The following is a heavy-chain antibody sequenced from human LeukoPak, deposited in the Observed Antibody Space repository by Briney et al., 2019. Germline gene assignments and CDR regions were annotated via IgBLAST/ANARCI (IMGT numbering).Heavy chain of an antibody. V-gene: IGHV3-23*01. D-gene: IGHD3-22*01. CDR3: AKREYYYDSSGYLDY. CDR2: ISGSGGST. J-gene: IGHJ4*02. Sequence: GGSLRLSCAASGFTLSSYAMSWVRQAPGKGLEWVSAISGSGGSTFYADSVKGRFTISRHNSKNTLYLQMNSLRVEDTAVYYCAKREYYYDSSGYLDYWGQGTLVAVSS. CDR1: GFTLSSYA.